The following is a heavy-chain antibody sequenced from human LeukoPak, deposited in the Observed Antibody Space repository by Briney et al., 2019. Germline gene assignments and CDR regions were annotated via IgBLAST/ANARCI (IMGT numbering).Heavy chain of an antibody. CDR2: ITSRGEST. J-gene: IGHJ4*02. CDR1: GFTFSIYA. Sequence: GGSLRLSCAASGFTFSIYAMSWVRQAPGKGLQWVSSITSRGESTWYVDSVKGRFTITRDNSENTLYLQMHSLRAEDTAVYYCASDRPNYYGSGGHYYRRDGDYWGRGTLVSVSS. CDR3: ASDRPNYYGSGGHYYRRDGDY. D-gene: IGHD3-22*01. V-gene: IGHV3-23*01.